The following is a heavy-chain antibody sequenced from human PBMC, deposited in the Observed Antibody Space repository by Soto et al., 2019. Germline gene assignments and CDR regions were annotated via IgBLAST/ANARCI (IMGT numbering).Heavy chain of an antibody. CDR2: IYPGDSDT. CDR1: GYTFTGYY. V-gene: IGHV5-51*01. CDR3: AGGGVRGVITRTRDYYGMDV. D-gene: IGHD3-10*01. Sequence: ASVKVSCKASGYTFTGYYMHWVRQAPGQGLEWMGIIYPGDSDTRYSPSFQGQVTISADKSISTAYLQWSSLKASDTAMYYCAGGGVRGVITRTRDYYGMDVWGQGTTVTV. J-gene: IGHJ6*02.